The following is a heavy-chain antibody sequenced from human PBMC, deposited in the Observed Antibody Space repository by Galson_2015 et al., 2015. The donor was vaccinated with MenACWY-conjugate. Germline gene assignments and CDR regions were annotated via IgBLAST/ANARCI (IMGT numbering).Heavy chain of an antibody. J-gene: IGHJ5*02. V-gene: IGHV3-7*03. CDR2: IKQDGSEK. CDR1: GFTLSGYW. CDR3: ARGRITIGP. Sequence: SLRLSCAASGFTLSGYWMSWVRQAPGKGLEWVANIKQDGSEKNCVDSVKGRFTISRDNAKNSLYLEVNSLRAEDTAVYYCARGRITIGPWGQGTLVTVSS. D-gene: IGHD3-9*01.